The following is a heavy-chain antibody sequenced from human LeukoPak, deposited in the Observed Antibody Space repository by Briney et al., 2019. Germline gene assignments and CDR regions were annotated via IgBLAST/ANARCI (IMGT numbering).Heavy chain of an antibody. CDR1: GGSFSGYY. V-gene: IGHV4-34*01. CDR3: ARVGYCSGGSCVT. CDR2: INHSGST. J-gene: IGHJ5*02. Sequence: PSETLSLTCAVYGGSFSGYYWSWIRHPPGKGLEWIGEINHSGSTNYNPSLKSRVTISVDTSKNQFSLKLSSVTAADTAVYYCARVGYCSGGSCVTWGQGTLVTVSS. D-gene: IGHD2-15*01.